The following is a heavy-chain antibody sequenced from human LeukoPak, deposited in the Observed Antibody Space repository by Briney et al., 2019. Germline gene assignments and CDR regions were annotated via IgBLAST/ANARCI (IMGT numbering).Heavy chain of an antibody. Sequence: KTSETLSLTCAVSGYSISGGYSWDWIRQSPGKGLEWIGNIYSSGSTYYNPSLKSRVTISVDTSKNQFSLSLNSVTAADTAVYYCARRKTLFWYFDYWGQGTLVTVSS. CDR1: GYSISGGYS. V-gene: IGHV4-38-2*01. CDR3: ARRKTLFWYFDY. CDR2: IYSSGST. J-gene: IGHJ4*02. D-gene: IGHD3-3*01.